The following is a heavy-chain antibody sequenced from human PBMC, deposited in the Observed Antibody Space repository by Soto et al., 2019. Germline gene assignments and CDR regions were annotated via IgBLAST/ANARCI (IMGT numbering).Heavy chain of an antibody. J-gene: IGHJ3*02. D-gene: IGHD3-10*01. CDR1: GGSISSYY. Sequence: QVQLQESGPGLVKPSETLSLTCTVSGGSISSYYWSWIRQPPGKGLEWIGYIYYSGSTNYNPSLKSRVTISVDTSKNQFSLKLSSVTAADTAVYYCARRYGVAFDIWGKGTMVTVSS. CDR2: IYYSGST. CDR3: ARRYGVAFDI. V-gene: IGHV4-59*08.